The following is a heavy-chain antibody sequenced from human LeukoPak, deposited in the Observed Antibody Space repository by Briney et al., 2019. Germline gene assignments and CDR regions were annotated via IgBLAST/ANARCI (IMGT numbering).Heavy chain of an antibody. D-gene: IGHD1-7*01. CDR2: IYYRGST. CDR3: ARDSTGTTPDY. CDR1: GGSISSHY. V-gene: IGHV4-59*11. J-gene: IGHJ4*02. Sequence: SETLSLTCTVSGGSISSHYWSWIRQPPGKGLEWIGYIYYRGSTNYNPSLKSRVTISVDTSKNQFSLKLSSVTAADTAVYYCARDSTGTTPDYWGQGTLVTVSS.